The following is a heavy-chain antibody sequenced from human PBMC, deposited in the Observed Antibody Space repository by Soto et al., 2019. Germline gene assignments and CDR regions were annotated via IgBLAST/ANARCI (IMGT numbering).Heavy chain of an antibody. V-gene: IGHV4-31*03. CDR2: IYYSGST. CDR3: ARDTYSSGSVNWFDP. CDR1: GGSISSGGYY. D-gene: IGHD6-19*01. J-gene: IGHJ5*02. Sequence: SETLSLTCTVSGGSISSGGYYWSWIRQHPGKGLEWIGYIYYSGSTYYNPSLKSRVTISVDTSKNQFSLKLSSVTAADTAVYYCARDTYSSGSVNWFDPWGQGTLVTVSS.